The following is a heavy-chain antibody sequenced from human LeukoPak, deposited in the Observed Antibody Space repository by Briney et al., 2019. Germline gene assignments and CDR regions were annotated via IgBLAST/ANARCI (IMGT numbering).Heavy chain of an antibody. CDR2: IRYDGSNK. CDR1: GFTFSSYG. D-gene: IGHD2-21*01. CDR3: AKLHTYCGGDCSRYYMDV. Sequence: GGSLRLSCAASGFTFSSYGMHWVRQAPGKGLEWVAFIRYDGSNKYYADSVKGRFTISRDNSKNTLYLQMNSLRAEDTAVYYCAKLHTYCGGDCSRYYMDVWGKGTTVTVSS. J-gene: IGHJ6*03. V-gene: IGHV3-30*02.